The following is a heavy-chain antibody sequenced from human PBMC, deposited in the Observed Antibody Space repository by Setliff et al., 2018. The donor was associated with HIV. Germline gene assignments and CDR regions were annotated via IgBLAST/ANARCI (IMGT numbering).Heavy chain of an antibody. CDR2: IYYTGST. CDR3: ARRLAIGHWYFDI. CDR1: GGPMRSSSYY. J-gene: IGHJ2*01. Sequence: PSETLSLTCSVSGGPMRSSSYYWGWIRQPPGKGLEWIGSIYYTGSTSSNPSLKSRLTISEDASKSQFSLTLRSVTAADTAVYYCARRLAIGHWYFDIWGRGTLVTVSS. V-gene: IGHV4-39*01.